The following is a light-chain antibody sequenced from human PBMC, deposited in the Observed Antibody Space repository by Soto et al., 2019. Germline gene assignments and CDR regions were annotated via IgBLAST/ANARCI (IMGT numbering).Light chain of an antibody. CDR3: QQYGGSPYT. J-gene: IGKJ2*01. V-gene: IGKV3-20*01. CDR2: GAS. Sequence: EIVLTQSPDTLSLSPGERATLSCRASQSVGSNYLAWYQQKFGQAPRLLIYGASSRATGIPDRFSRSGSGTDFSLSSSRLEPEDFAVYYCQQYGGSPYTFGQGTKLEIK. CDR1: QSVGSNY.